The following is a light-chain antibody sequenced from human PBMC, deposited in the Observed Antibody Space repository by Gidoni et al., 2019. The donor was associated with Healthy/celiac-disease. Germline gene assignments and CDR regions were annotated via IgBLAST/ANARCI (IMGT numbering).Light chain of an antibody. CDR2: AAS. CDR3: QQYDSTPLT. V-gene: IGKV1-NL1*01. CDR1: QGISNS. J-gene: IGKJ4*01. Sequence: DIQLNQSPSSLSAAVGDRVTITCRASQGISNSLAWYQQKPGKAPKLLLYAASRWESGVPSRFSGSGSGTDYTLTISSLQPEDFATYYCQQYDSTPLTFGGGTKVEIK.